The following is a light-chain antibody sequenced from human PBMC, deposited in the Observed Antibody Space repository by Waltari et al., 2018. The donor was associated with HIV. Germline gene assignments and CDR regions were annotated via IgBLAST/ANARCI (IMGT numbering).Light chain of an antibody. CDR2: GSN. CDR3: ATWDDSLSGWV. CDR1: SSNIGRSY. Sequence: QSVLTQPPSASGTPGQRVTISCSGSSSNIGRSYIYWYQQLPGTAPKLLIYGSNQRPSGVPDRFSGSKSGTSASRAISGLRSEDEADYFCATWDDSLSGWVFGGGTNLTVL. J-gene: IGLJ3*02. V-gene: IGLV1-47*01.